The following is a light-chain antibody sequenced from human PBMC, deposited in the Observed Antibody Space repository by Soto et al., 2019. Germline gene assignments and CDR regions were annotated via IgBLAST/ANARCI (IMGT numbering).Light chain of an antibody. CDR2: DAS. V-gene: IGKV3-11*01. CDR3: QQRSNWPGA. J-gene: IGKJ1*01. CDR1: QSVSSY. Sequence: EIVLTQSPATLSLSPGERATLSCRASQSVSSYLAWYQQKSGQAPRLLIYDASNRATGIPARFSGSGSGTDFTLTISSLEPEDFAVYYCQQRSNWPGAFGHGTKVEIK.